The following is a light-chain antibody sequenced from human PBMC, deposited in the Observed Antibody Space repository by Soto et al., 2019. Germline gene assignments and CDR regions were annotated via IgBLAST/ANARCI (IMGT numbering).Light chain of an antibody. CDR3: AAWDDSLNML. CDR2: SNN. J-gene: IGLJ2*01. V-gene: IGLV1-47*02. Sequence: QSVLTQPPSASGTPGQRVTISCSGSSSNIGNNYVYWYQHLPGTAPKLLIYSNNQRPSGVPDRFSASKSGSSASLAISVLRSEDEADYYCAAWDDSLNMLFGGGTKLTVL. CDR1: SSNIGNNY.